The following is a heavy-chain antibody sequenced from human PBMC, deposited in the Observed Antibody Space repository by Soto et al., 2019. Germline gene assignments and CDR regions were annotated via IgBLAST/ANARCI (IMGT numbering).Heavy chain of an antibody. J-gene: IGHJ4*02. CDR1: GFTFSNYW. D-gene: IGHD6-25*01. Sequence: EVQLVESGGALVQPGGSLRLTCATSGFTFSNYWMTWVRQAPGKGLEWVANINKDGSQTSFVDSVKGRFTIFRENAKSSLYLQMNSLRGEDTAKYYCVKEIAAAQWGQGTLVTVSS. CDR3: VKEIAAAQ. V-gene: IGHV3-7*01. CDR2: INKDGSQT.